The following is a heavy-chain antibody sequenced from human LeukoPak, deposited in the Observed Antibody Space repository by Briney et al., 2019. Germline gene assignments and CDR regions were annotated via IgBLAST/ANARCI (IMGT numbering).Heavy chain of an antibody. Sequence: ASLKLSCKTSGYTFSDYAIHWARQAPGHRLEWMGWINAGNGDTKFSHNFQGRVTITRDTSASTAYMELSSLKSEDTAVYYCARVYCSRTSCQYYFDNWGQGTQVTVSS. J-gene: IGHJ4*02. V-gene: IGHV1-3*01. CDR3: ARVYCSRTSCQYYFDN. CDR1: GYTFSDYA. CDR2: INAGNGDT. D-gene: IGHD2-2*01.